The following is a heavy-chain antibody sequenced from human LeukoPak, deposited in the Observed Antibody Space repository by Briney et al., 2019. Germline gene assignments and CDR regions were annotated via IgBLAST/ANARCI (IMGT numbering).Heavy chain of an antibody. CDR3: TVLYDVGVIRPTDF. D-gene: IGHD3-16*02. CDR1: GFTFRTYC. V-gene: IGHV3-7*03. Sequence: GGSLRLSCAASGFTFRTYCMSWVRQAPGKGLEWVANIMQDGNDKYYVDSVKGRFTISRDNAKNSLYLQLNSLKTEDTALYYCTVLYDVGVIRPTDFWGQGTLVTVSS. CDR2: IMQDGNDK. J-gene: IGHJ4*01.